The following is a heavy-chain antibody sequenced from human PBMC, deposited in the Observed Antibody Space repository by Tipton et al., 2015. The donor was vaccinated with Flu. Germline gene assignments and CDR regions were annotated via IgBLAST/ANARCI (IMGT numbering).Heavy chain of an antibody. D-gene: IGHD4-11*01. V-gene: IGHV3-13*01. CDR2: IDIAGGT. Sequence: SLRLSCAASGFTFSNYEMHWVRQGTGKRLEWVSAIDIAGGTYFAGSVKGRFTLSRDNAKDSLYLQMDTLSAGDTAVYYCARRDYSNYVSEPKNWFHPWGQGTLVTVSS. J-gene: IGHJ5*02. CDR3: ARRDYSNYVSEPKNWFHP. CDR1: GFTFSNYE.